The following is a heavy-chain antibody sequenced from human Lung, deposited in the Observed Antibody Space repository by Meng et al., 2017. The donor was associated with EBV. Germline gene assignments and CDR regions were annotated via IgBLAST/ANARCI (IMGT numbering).Heavy chain of an antibody. CDR2: ISSGNSYI. CDR1: GFIFSNYN. D-gene: IGHD1-7*01. J-gene: IGHJ5*02. Sequence: EVXLVESGGXLVKPGESLRLSCAASGFIFSNYNMNWVRQAPGKGLEWVSSISSGNSYIYYADSVKGRFTISRDSAKNSLSLQMNSLRAEDTAVYYCARLSGTGWFDPWGQGTLVTVSS. V-gene: IGHV3-21*06. CDR3: ARLSGTGWFDP.